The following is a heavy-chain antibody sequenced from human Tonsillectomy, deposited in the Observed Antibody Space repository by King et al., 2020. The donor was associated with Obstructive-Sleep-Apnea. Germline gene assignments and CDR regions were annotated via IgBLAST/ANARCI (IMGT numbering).Heavy chain of an antibody. J-gene: IGHJ4*02. Sequence: VQLQESGPGLVKPSATLSLTCTVSGGSISSYYWSWIRQPPGKGLEWIGYIYYSGSTNYNPSLKSRVTISVDTSKNQFSLKLSSVTAADTAVYYCARGQKLGIEYYFDYWGQGTLVTVSS. CDR3: ARGQKLGIEYYFDY. D-gene: IGHD7-27*01. CDR1: GGSISSYY. V-gene: IGHV4-59*01. CDR2: IYYSGST.